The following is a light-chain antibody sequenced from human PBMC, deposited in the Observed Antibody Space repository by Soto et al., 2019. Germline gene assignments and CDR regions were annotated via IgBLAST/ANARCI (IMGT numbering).Light chain of an antibody. CDR1: QSVSSSY. Sequence: EIVLTQSPGTLSLSPGERATLSCRASQSVSSSYFAWYQQRFGQAPRLLIYGASSRATGIPDRFSGSGSGTDFTLIISRLEPEDFAVYYCQQYGSSPWTFGQGTKVEIK. CDR2: GAS. J-gene: IGKJ1*01. V-gene: IGKV3-20*01. CDR3: QQYGSSPWT.